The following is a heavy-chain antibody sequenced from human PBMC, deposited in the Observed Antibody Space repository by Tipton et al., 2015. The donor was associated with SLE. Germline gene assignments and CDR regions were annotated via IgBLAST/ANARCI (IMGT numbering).Heavy chain of an antibody. Sequence: TLSLTCTISGGSISSSSYYWGWIRQPPGKGLEWIGSISYSGSTYYNPSLKSRVTISVDTSKNQFSLKLSSVTAADTAVYYCARGGGSPSYWGQGTLVTVSS. CDR3: ARGGGSPSY. CDR1: GGSISSSSYY. CDR2: ISYSGST. V-gene: IGHV4-39*07. D-gene: IGHD2-15*01. J-gene: IGHJ4*02.